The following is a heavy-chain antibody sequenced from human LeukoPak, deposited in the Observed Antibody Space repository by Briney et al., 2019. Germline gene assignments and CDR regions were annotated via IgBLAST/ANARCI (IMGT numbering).Heavy chain of an antibody. V-gene: IGHV3-74*01. J-gene: IGHJ3*02. CDR2: INSDGSST. D-gene: IGHD5-24*01. Sequence: TGGSLRLSCAASGFTFSSYWMHWVYQAPGKGLVWVSRINSDGSSTSYADSVKGRFTISRDNSRNTLYLQMNSLRAEDTAVYYCAKGGWLQFRAFDIWGQGTMVTVSS. CDR1: GFTFSSYW. CDR3: AKGGWLQFRAFDI.